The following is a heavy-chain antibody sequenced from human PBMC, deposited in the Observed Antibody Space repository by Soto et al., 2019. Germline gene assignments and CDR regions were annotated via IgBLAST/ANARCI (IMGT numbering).Heavy chain of an antibody. CDR3: ARGAGDYYGMDV. CDR2: ISSSSSYI. D-gene: IGHD3-10*01. V-gene: IGHV3-21*01. J-gene: IGHJ6*02. Sequence: PGGSLRLSCAASGFTFSSYNMNWVRQAPGKGLGCVSSISSSSSYIYYADSVKGRFTISRDNAKNSLYLQMNSLRAEDTAVYYCARGAGDYYGMDVWGQGTTVTVSS. CDR1: GFTFSSYN.